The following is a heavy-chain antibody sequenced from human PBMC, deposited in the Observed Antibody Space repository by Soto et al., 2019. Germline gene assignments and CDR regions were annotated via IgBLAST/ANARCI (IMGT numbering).Heavy chain of an antibody. V-gene: IGHV4-30-4*01. CDR2: IYYSGAT. CDR3: ATNNGAYSYDSVS. CDR1: GDSINNYDHF. Sequence: SETLSLTCTVSGDSINNYDHFWTWIRQKPGEGLEWIGYIYYSGATYYSPSLKTRVSMSLHESQNYFSLQLTSVTAADSAVYYCATNNGAYSYDSVSWGQGTLVTVSS. J-gene: IGHJ5*02. D-gene: IGHD3-22*01.